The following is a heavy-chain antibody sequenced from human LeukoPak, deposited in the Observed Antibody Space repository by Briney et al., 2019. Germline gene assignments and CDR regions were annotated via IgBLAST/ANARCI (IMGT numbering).Heavy chain of an antibody. J-gene: IGHJ5*02. CDR3: ARDWSCSGGSCYSGDWFDP. V-gene: IGHV4-61*02. Sequence: KTSETLSLTCTVSGGSISSGSYYWSWIRQPAGKGLEWIGRIYTSGSTNYNPSLKSRVTMSVDTSKNQFSLKLSSVTAADTAVYYCARDWSCSGGSCYSGDWFDPWGQGTLVTVSS. D-gene: IGHD2-15*01. CDR2: IYTSGST. CDR1: GGSISSGSYY.